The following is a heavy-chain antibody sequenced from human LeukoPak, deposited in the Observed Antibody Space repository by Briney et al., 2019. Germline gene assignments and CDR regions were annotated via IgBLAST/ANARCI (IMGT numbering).Heavy chain of an antibody. J-gene: IGHJ4*02. CDR1: GITFSSYA. CDR2: INGGADST. V-gene: IGHV3-23*01. CDR3: AKWGAQSGNYRVVDC. D-gene: IGHD3-10*01. Sequence: PGGSLRLCCVASGITFSSYAMSWVRQAPGKGLEWVSAINGGADSTYYADSVKGRFTISRDNSKNTLFLQMNSLRVEDTAVYYCAKWGAQSGNYRVVDCWGRGTLVTVSS.